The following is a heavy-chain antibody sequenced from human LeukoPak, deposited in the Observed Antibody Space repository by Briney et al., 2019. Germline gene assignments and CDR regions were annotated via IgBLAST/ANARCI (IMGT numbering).Heavy chain of an antibody. V-gene: IGHV4-59*08. CDR1: GGYISSYY. D-gene: IGHD2-2*01. CDR3: ARLSAPGIVVPAALTD. J-gene: IGHJ4*02. CDR2: IYYSGST. Sequence: SETLSLTCTVSGGYISSYYWSWIRQPPGKGLEWIGYIYYSGSTNYNPSLKSRVTISVDTSKNQFSLKLSSVTAADTAVYYCARLSAPGIVVPAALTDWGQGTLVTVSS.